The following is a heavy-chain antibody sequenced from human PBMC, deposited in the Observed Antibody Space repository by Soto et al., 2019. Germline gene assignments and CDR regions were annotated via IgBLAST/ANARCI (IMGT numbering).Heavy chain of an antibody. Sequence: GGSLRLSCAASGFTFSSYGMHWVRQAPGKGLEWVAVISYDGSNKYYADSVKGRFTISRDNSKNTLYLQMNSLRAEDTAVYYCEKDLLRYFDWLVPDVWGQGTTVTVYS. D-gene: IGHD3-9*01. V-gene: IGHV3-30*18. J-gene: IGHJ6*02. CDR3: EKDLLRYFDWLVPDV. CDR1: GFTFSSYG. CDR2: ISYDGSNK.